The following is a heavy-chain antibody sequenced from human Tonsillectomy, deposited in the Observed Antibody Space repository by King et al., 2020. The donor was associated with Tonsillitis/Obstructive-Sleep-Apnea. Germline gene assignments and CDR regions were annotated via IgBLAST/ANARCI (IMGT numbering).Heavy chain of an antibody. D-gene: IGHD4-17*01. V-gene: IGHV3-30*04. CDR3: ARTDTTADYGMDV. J-gene: IGHJ6*02. Sequence: VQLVESGGGVVQPGRSLRLSCAASGFTFNSYAMHWVRQAPGKGLEWVAVISYDGSNKYYADSVKGRFTISRDNSKNTLYVQMNSLRAEDTAVNYCARTDTTADYGMDVWGQGTTVTVSS. CDR2: ISYDGSNK. CDR1: GFTFNSYA.